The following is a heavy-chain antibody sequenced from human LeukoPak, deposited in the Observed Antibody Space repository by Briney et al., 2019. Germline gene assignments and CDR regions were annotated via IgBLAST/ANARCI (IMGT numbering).Heavy chain of an antibody. J-gene: IGHJ5*02. CDR3: ARDCSRYCGSTSCCFRSNWFDP. CDR2: IIPILGIA. V-gene: IGHV1-69*04. Sequence: ASVKVSCKASGGTFSSYAISWVRQAPGQGLEWMGRIIPILGIANYAQKFQGRVTITADKSTSTAYMELSSLRSEDTAVYYCARDCSRYCGSTSCCFRSNWFDPWGQGTLVTVSS. CDR1: GGTFSSYA. D-gene: IGHD2-2*01.